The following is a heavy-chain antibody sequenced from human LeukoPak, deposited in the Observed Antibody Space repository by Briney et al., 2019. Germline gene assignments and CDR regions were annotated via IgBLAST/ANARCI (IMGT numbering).Heavy chain of an antibody. D-gene: IGHD5-24*01. J-gene: IGHJ3*02. CDR3: ARLTAPMGAFDI. Sequence: SQTLSLTCAVSGGSIRSGSYSWNWIRQPPGKGLEWIGYIYHSGSTYYNPSLKSRVTISVDTSKNQFSLKLSSVTAADTAVYYCARLTAPMGAFDIWGQGTMVTVSS. CDR1: GGSIRSGSYS. CDR2: IYHSGST. V-gene: IGHV4-30-2*01.